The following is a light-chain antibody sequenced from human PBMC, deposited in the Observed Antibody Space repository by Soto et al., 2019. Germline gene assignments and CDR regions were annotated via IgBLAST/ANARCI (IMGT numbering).Light chain of an antibody. Sequence: DLQMTQSPSSLSASVGDRVTVTCRASQTISNYLNWYQQKPGKAPNLLIYSASTLQSGVPSRFSGSGSGTDFTLTISSLQPEDFGTYHCQQSYTTPRTFGQGTKLEIK. V-gene: IGKV1-39*01. J-gene: IGKJ2*01. CDR1: QTISNY. CDR2: SAS. CDR3: QQSYTTPRT.